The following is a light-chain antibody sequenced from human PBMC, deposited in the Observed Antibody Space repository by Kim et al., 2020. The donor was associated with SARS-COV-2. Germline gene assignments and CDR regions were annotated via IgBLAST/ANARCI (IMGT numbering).Light chain of an antibody. CDR2: SAS. J-gene: IGKJ1*01. V-gene: IGKV3-15*01. CDR3: QQFNSWPRT. CDR1: QSVSGN. Sequence: VSPGERVTLSCRASQSVSGNLAWYQQKPGQAPRLLISSASSRAVGIPARFSGSGSGTEFTLTIDSLQSEDFAVYYCQQFNSWPRTFGQGTKVDIK.